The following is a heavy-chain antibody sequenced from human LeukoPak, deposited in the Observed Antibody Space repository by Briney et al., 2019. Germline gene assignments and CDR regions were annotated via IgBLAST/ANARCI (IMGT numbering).Heavy chain of an antibody. CDR3: ASTYSLYDAFDI. Sequence: SETLSLTCNVSYSSSTSGHFYVWIRQPPGKGLEWIGSIYHTGSTYYSPSLKSRVTISRDTSKNQFSLKLISVTAADTAVYFCASTYSLYDAFDIWGQGTMVTVSS. CDR2: IYHTGST. V-gene: IGHV4-38-2*02. CDR1: YSSSTSGHF. D-gene: IGHD1-26*01. J-gene: IGHJ3*02.